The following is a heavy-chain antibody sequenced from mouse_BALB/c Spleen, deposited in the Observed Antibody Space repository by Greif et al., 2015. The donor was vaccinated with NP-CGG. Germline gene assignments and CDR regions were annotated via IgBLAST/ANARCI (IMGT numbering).Heavy chain of an antibody. J-gene: IGHJ3*01. D-gene: IGHD2-1*01. Sequence: EVKLMESGPELVKPGASVKMSCKASGYTFTSYVMHWVKQKPGQGLEWIGYINPYNDGTKYNEKFKGKATLTSDKSSSTAYMELSSLTSEDSAVYYCAIGNYPAWFAYWGQGTLVTVSA. CDR2: INPYNDGT. V-gene: IGHV1-14*01. CDR3: AIGNYPAWFAY. CDR1: GYTFTSYV.